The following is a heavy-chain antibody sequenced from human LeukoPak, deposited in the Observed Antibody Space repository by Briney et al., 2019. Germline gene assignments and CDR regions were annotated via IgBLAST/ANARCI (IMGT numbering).Heavy chain of an antibody. Sequence: ASVKVSCKASGYTFTGYYMHWVRQAPGQGLEWMGWINPNSGGTNYAQKFQGRVTMTRDTSISTAYMELSRLRSDDTAVYYCAREGDPYIVVVQAATGYWGQGTLVTVSS. CDR3: AREGDPYIVVVQAATGY. J-gene: IGHJ4*02. V-gene: IGHV1-2*02. CDR2: INPNSGGT. CDR1: GYTFTGYY. D-gene: IGHD2-2*01.